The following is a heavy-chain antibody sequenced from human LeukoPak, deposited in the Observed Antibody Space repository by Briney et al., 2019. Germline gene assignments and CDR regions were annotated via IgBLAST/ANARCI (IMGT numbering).Heavy chain of an antibody. CDR2: ISAYNGNT. Sequence: GASVKVSCKASGYTFTSYGISWMRQAPGQGLEWMGWISAYNGNTNYAQKLQGRVTMTTDTSTSTAYMELRSLRSDDTAVYYCARDLYYYDSSGYSVGPYYFDYWGQGTLVTVSS. V-gene: IGHV1-18*01. D-gene: IGHD3-22*01. CDR3: ARDLYYYDSSGYSVGPYYFDY. J-gene: IGHJ4*02. CDR1: GYTFTSYG.